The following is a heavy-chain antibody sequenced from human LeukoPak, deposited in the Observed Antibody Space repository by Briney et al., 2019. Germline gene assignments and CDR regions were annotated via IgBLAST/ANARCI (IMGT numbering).Heavy chain of an antibody. CDR3: ARDDYGVYYYYYGMDV. J-gene: IGHJ6*02. CDR2: ISSSSSYI. D-gene: IGHD4-17*01. V-gene: IGHV3-21*01. CDR1: GFTFTDYS. Sequence: GGSLRLSCAASGFTFTDYSMNWVRQAPGKGLEWVSSISSSSSYIYYADSVKGRFTISRDNAKNSLYLQMNSLRAEDTAVYYCARDDYGVYYYYYGMDVWGQGTTVTVSS.